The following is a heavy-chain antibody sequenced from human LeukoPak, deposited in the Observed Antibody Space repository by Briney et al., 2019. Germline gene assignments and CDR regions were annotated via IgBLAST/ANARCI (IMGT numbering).Heavy chain of an antibody. J-gene: IGHJ6*02. D-gene: IGHD3-10*01. Sequence: SVKVSCKASGGTFSSYAISWVRQAPGQGLEWMGRIIPILGIANYAQKFQGRVTITTDKSTSTAYMELSSLRSEDTAVYYCARQGRSRPLWFGELVPNYYYGMDVWGQGTTVTVSS. CDR2: IIPILGIA. CDR1: GGTFSSYA. CDR3: ARQGRSRPLWFGELVPNYYYGMDV. V-gene: IGHV1-69*04.